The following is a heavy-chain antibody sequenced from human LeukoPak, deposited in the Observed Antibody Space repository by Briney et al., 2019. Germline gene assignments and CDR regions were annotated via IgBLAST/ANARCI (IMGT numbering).Heavy chain of an antibody. J-gene: IGHJ3*02. CDR3: AKEGGSAFDI. V-gene: IGHV3-30*18. CDR2: ISYDGSNK. Sequence: GGSLRLSCAASGFTFSSYGMHWVRQAPGKGLEWVAVISYDGSNKYYADSVKGRFTISRDNSKNTLYLQMNSLRAEDTAVYYCAKEGGSAFDIWGQGTMVTVSS. D-gene: IGHD2-15*01. CDR1: GFTFSSYG.